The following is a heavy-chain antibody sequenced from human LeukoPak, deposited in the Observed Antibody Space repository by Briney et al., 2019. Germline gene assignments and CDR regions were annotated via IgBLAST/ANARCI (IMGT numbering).Heavy chain of an antibody. D-gene: IGHD4-11*01. CDR2: ISAYNGNT. Sequence: ASVKVSCKASGYTFTSYGISWVRQAPGQGLEWMGWISAYNGNTNYAQKLQGRVAMTTDTSTSTAYMELRSLRSDDTAVYYCARVYSNPTNQDYWGQGTLVTVSS. V-gene: IGHV1-18*01. CDR3: ARVYSNPTNQDY. J-gene: IGHJ4*02. CDR1: GYTFTSYG.